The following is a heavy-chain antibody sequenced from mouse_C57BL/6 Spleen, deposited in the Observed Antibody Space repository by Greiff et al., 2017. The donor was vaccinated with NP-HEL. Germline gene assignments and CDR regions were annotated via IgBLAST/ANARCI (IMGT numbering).Heavy chain of an antibody. CDR2: INYDGSST. V-gene: IGHV5-16*01. J-gene: IGHJ1*03. D-gene: IGHD1-1*01. CDR3: ARAFYYYGSGYGYFDV. Sequence: EVNLVESEGGLVQPGSSMKLSCTASGFTFSDYYMAWVRQVPEKGLEWVANINYDGSSTYYLDSLKSRFIISRDNAKNILYLQMSSLKSEDTATYYCARAFYYYGSGYGYFDVWGTGTTVTVSS. CDR1: GFTFSDYY.